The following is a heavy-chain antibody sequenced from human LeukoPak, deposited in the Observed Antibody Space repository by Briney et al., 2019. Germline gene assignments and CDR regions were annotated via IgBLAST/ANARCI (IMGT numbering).Heavy chain of an antibody. CDR1: GFTVSSNY. J-gene: IGHJ3*02. V-gene: IGHV3-53*01. CDR3: ASVESTLRTAFDI. CDR2: IYSGGST. Sequence: PGGSLRLSCAASGFTVSSNYMSWVRRAPGKGLEWVSVIYSGGSTYYADSVKGRFTISRDNSKNPLYLQMNSLRAEDTAVYYCASVESTLRTAFDIWGQGTMVTVSS. D-gene: IGHD5/OR15-5a*01.